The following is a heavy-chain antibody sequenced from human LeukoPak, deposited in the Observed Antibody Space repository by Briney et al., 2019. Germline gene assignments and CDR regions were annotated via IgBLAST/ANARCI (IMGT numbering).Heavy chain of an antibody. CDR2: ISSSSSYI. D-gene: IGHD2-2*02. CDR1: GFTFSSYS. CDR3: VVVPAAILGGYYFDY. Sequence: GGSLRLSCAASGFTFSSYSMNWVRQAPGRGLEWVSSISSSSSYIYYADSVKGRFTISRDNAKNSLYLQMNSLRAEDTAVYYCVVVPAAILGGYYFDYWGQGTLVTVSS. J-gene: IGHJ4*02. V-gene: IGHV3-21*01.